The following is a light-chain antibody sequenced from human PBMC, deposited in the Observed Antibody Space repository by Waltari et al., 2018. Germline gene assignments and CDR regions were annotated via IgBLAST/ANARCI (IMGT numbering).Light chain of an antibody. Sequence: QTVVTQEPSLSVSPGGTVTLTCALSSGSVSSTSYPTWYQQTPGQPPRTLVYKGIRRSSGCPDRFSGSSLGNTAALTITGAQADDESDYYCSMYMGSGVWVFGGGTKLTVL. CDR2: KGI. CDR1: SGSVSSTSY. V-gene: IGLV8-61*01. J-gene: IGLJ3*02. CDR3: SMYMGSGVWV.